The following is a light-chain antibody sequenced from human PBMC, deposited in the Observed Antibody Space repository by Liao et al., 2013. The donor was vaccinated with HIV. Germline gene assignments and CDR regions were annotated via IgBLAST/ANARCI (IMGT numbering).Light chain of an antibody. CDR3: QVWDSSTDWV. CDR2: FDT. V-gene: IGLV3-21*04. Sequence: SYVLIQPPSVSVAPGQTAIITCGGDNIGSDTVHWYRQQPGQAPVMVIFFDTDRPSGIPDRFSASKSDNTATLTINRVEAGDEADYYCQVWDSSTDWVFGGGTNLAVL. CDR1: NIGSDT. J-gene: IGLJ3*02.